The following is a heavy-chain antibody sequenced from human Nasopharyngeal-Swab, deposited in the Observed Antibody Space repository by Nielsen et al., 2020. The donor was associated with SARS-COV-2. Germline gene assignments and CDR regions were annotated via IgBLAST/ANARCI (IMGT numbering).Heavy chain of an antibody. CDR2: IYSDGTT. CDR3: AKAPYLRGLDV. D-gene: IGHD2-21*01. CDR1: GFTVSSNY. J-gene: IGHJ6*02. Sequence: GESLKISCTASGFTVSSNYMSWVRQAPGKGLDWVSVIYSDGTTYYADSVKGRFTISRDNSQNTVFLQMNSLRADDTAVYYCAKAPYLRGLDVWGQGTTVTVSS. V-gene: IGHV3-66*01.